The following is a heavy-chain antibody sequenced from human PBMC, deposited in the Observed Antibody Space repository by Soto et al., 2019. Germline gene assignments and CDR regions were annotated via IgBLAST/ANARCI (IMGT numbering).Heavy chain of an antibody. CDR1: GFTFSSYG. D-gene: IGHD6-19*01. V-gene: IGHV3-33*01. Sequence: GGSLRLSCAASGFTFSSYGMHWVRQAPGKGLEWVAVIWYDGSNKYYADSVKGRFTISRDNSKNTLYLQMNSLRAEDTAVYYCARFFFRGIAVAGPNWFDYWGQGTLVTVSS. CDR2: IWYDGSNK. CDR3: ARFFFRGIAVAGPNWFDY. J-gene: IGHJ5*01.